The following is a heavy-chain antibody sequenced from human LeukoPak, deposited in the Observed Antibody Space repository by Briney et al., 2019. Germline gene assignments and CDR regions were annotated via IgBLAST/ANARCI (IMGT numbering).Heavy chain of an antibody. CDR1: GGSFSGYY. V-gene: IGHV4-34*01. D-gene: IGHD2-15*01. CDR2: INHSGST. CDR3: ARAVIVVAAATQRNWFDP. J-gene: IGHJ5*02. Sequence: MPSETPSLTCAVYGGSFSGYYWSWIRQPPGKGLEWIGEINHSGSTNYNPSLKSRVTISVDTSKNQFSLKLSSVTAADTAIYYCARAVIVVAAATQRNWFDPWGQGTLVTVSS.